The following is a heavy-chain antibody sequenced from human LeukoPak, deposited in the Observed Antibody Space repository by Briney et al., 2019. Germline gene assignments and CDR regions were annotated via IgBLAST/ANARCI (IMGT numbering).Heavy chain of an antibody. D-gene: IGHD3-10*01. CDR3: ARGGGFITMVRGVMSY. CDR2: INPSGGST. V-gene: IGHV1-46*01. Sequence: ASVKVSCTASGYTFTSYGISWVRQAPGQGLEWMGIINPSGGSTSYAQKFQGRVTMTRDTSTSTVYMELSSLRSEDTAVYYCARGGGFITMVRGVMSYWGQGTLVTVSS. CDR1: GYTFTSYG. J-gene: IGHJ4*02.